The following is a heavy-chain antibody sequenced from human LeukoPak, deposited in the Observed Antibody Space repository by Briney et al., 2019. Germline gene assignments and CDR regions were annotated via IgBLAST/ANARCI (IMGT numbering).Heavy chain of an antibody. CDR2: IYYSGST. CDR3: ARARCPSCTLDY. D-gene: IGHD2-2*01. J-gene: IGHJ4*02. Sequence: SETLSLTCTVSGGSISSYYWNWIRQPPGKGLEWIGYIYYSGSTNYNPSLKSRATISVDTSKNQFSLKLSSVTAADTAVYYCARARCPSCTLDYWGQGTLVTVSS. V-gene: IGHV4-59*01. CDR1: GGSISSYY.